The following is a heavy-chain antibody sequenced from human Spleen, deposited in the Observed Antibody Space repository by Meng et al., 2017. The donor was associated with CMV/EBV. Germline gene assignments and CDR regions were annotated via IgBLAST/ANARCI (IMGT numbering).Heavy chain of an antibody. CDR3: ARGVILEWPYLDY. Sequence: GGSLRLSCAASGFTFSSYGMHWVRQAPGKGLEWVAFIRYDGSNNYYRDSVKGRFTISRDNAKNTLYLQMNSLRAEDTAVYYCARGVILEWPYLDYWGQGTLVTVSS. V-gene: IGHV3-30*02. CDR1: GFTFSSYG. CDR2: IRYDGSNN. D-gene: IGHD3-3*01. J-gene: IGHJ4*02.